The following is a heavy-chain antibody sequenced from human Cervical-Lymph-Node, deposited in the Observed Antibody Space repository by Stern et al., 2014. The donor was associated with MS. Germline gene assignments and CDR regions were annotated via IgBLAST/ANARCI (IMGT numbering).Heavy chain of an antibody. V-gene: IGHV6-1*01. CDR1: GDTVSSNSAT. CDR3: ARGFYHLDV. Sequence: QVQLQQSGPGLVKPSQTLALTCAISGDTVSSNSATWTWIRQSPSRGLEWLGRKFYRSRWFSDFALSVKSRITIDPDTSKNHFSLQLMSVTPEDTAVYYCARGFYHLDVWGQGTTVTVSS. D-gene: IGHD2/OR15-2a*01. J-gene: IGHJ6*02. CDR2: KFYRSRWFS.